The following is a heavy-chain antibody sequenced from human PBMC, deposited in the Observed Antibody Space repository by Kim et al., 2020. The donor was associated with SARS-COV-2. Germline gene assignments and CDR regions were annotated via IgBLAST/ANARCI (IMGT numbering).Heavy chain of an antibody. CDR3: ARGTHSSGWYAAPDYFDY. CDR1: GFTFSSYG. Sequence: GGSLRLSCAASGFTFSSYGMHWVRQAPGKGLEWVAVIWYDGSNKYYADSVKGRFTISRDNSKTTLYLQMNSLRAEDTAVYYCARGTHSSGWYAAPDYFDYWGQGTLVTVSS. V-gene: IGHV3-33*01. CDR2: IWYDGSNK. D-gene: IGHD6-19*01. J-gene: IGHJ4*02.